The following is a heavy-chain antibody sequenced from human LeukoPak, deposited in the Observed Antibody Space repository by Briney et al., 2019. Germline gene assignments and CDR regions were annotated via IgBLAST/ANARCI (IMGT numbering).Heavy chain of an antibody. CDR2: IKSKTDGGTT. CDR1: GFTFSNAW. J-gene: IGHJ6*03. CDR3: TTDGPGGSGSYYIYYYMDV. Sequence: GGSLRLSCAASGFTFSNAWMSWVRQAPGKGLEWVGRIKSKTDGGTTDYAAPVKGRFTISRDDSKNTLYLQMNSLKTEDTAVYYCTTDGPGGSGSYYIYYYMDVWGKGTTVTISS. V-gene: IGHV3-15*01. D-gene: IGHD3-10*01.